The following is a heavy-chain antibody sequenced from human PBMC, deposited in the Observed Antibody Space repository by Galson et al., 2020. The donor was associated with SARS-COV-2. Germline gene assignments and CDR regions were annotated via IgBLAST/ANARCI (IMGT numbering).Heavy chain of an antibody. V-gene: IGHV3-30*02. CDR1: GFTFSSYG. CDR2: IRYDGSNK. J-gene: IGHJ4*02. D-gene: IGHD3-10*01. Sequence: GGSLRLSCAASGFTFSSYGMHWVRQAPGKGLEWVAFIRYDGSNKYYADSVKGRFTISRDNSKNTLYLQMNSLRAEDTAVYYCAKDRRSYGSGSYYPDYWGQGTLVTVSS. CDR3: AKDRRSYGSGSYYPDY.